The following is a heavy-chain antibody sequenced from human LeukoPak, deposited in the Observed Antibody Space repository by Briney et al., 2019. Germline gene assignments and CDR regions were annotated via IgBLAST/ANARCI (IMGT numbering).Heavy chain of an antibody. CDR2: VYYIGTA. Sequence: NSSETLSLTCTVSGGSVSSPDSYWSWIRQPPGKGLEWIGNVYYIGTASYNSTLKTRVTISDDKAKNHFSLSLTSVTAADTAIYFCARNTSSSPWFDPWGQGTLVTVSS. D-gene: IGHD6-6*01. CDR3: ARNTSSSPWFDP. J-gene: IGHJ5*02. CDR1: GGSVSSPDSY. V-gene: IGHV4-61*03.